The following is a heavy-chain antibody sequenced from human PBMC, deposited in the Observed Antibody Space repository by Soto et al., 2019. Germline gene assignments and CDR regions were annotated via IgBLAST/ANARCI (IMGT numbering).Heavy chain of an antibody. J-gene: IGHJ6*03. Sequence: ASVKVSCKASGYTFTSYYMHWVRQAPGQGLEWMGIINPSGGSTSYAQKFQGRVTMTRDTSTSTVYMELSSLRSEDTAVYYCATSIAGTVTHVFDYYYMDVWGKGTTVTVSS. CDR1: GYTFTSYY. V-gene: IGHV1-46*03. CDR3: ATSIAGTVTHVFDYYYMDV. CDR2: INPSGGST. D-gene: IGHD4-4*01.